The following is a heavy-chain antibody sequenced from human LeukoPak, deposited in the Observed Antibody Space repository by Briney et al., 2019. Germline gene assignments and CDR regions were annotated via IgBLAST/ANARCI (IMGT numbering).Heavy chain of an antibody. V-gene: IGHV1-69*13. CDR3: ARDPSTRYSSSWPPYYYYGMDV. J-gene: IGHJ6*02. CDR2: IIPIFGTA. D-gene: IGHD6-13*01. Sequence: SVKVSCKASGYTFTSYGISWVRQAPGQGLEWMGGIIPIFGTANYAQKFQGRVTITADESTSTAYMELSSLRSEDTAVYYCARDPSTRYSSSWPPYYYYGMDVWGQGTTVTVSS. CDR1: GYTFTSYG.